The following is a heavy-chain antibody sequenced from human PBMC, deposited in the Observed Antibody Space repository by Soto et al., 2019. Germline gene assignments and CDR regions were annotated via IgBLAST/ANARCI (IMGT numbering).Heavy chain of an antibody. J-gene: IGHJ4*02. Sequence: ASVRVSCKASGYTFTSYAMHWVRQAPGQRLEWMGWINAGNGNTKYSQKFQGRVTITRDTSASTAYMELSSLRSEDTAVYYCARVGAPAGPYYFEHWGQGTRVTVSS. D-gene: IGHD6-13*01. CDR1: GYTFTSYA. V-gene: IGHV1-3*01. CDR3: ARVGAPAGPYYFEH. CDR2: INAGNGNT.